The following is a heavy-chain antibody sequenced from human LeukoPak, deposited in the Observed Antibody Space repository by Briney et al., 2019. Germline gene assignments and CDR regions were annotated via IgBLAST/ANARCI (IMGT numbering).Heavy chain of an antibody. J-gene: IGHJ4*02. D-gene: IGHD3-16*02. V-gene: IGHV4-39*07. CDR2: IYYSGST. CDR1: GFTFSSYS. CDR3: ARWVYRDLSYYFDY. Sequence: PGGSLRLSCAASGFTFSSYSMNWVRQAPGKGLEWIGSIYYSGSTYYNPSLKSRVTISVDTSKNQFSLKLSSVTAADTAVYYCARWVYRDLSYYFDYWGQGTLVTVSS.